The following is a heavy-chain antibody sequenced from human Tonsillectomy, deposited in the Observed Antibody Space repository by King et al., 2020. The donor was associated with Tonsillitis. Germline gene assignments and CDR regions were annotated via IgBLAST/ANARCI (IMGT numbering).Heavy chain of an antibody. CDR2: ISNSGTT. V-gene: IGHV4-30-4*01. CDR3: AKETATGTIDF. J-gene: IGHJ4*02. Sequence: QLQESAPGLVKPSQTLSLTCTVSGDFLSSADSYWTWIRQVSGKGLEWIGYISNSGTTYYNPSLKSRLTLSLDTPRNQFSLRLNSVTAADTAVYYCAKETATGTIDFWGQGTLVTVS. CDR1: GDFLSSADSY. D-gene: IGHD6-13*01.